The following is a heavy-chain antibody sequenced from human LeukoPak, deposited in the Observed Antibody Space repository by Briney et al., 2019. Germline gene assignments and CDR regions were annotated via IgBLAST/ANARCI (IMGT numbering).Heavy chain of an antibody. CDR3: AKLTRGYCDGTACPNWFVP. CDR1: GFTFNNYA. Sequence: PGGSLRRSCAASGFTFNNYAMSWVRHTPGEGLEWVAAISDSGGTTYYADSVKGRFTISRDNSKNTLYLQMNSLRGEDTALYYCAKLTRGYCDGTACPNWFVPWARRTLVTVSS. D-gene: IGHD2-15*01. CDR2: ISDSGGTT. V-gene: IGHV3-23*01. J-gene: IGHJ5*02.